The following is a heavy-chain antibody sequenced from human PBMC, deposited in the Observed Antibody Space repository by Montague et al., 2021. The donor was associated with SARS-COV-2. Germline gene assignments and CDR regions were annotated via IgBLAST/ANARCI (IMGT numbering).Heavy chain of an antibody. V-gene: IGHV4-59*11. J-gene: IGHJ6*02. Sequence: SETLSLTCTVSGGSMSDHYWAWIRQPPGKGLEWLAYIYYSGGINSNASLKSRVSISVDTSKNQFSLKLSSVTAADTAVYYCARVEFDGGYDSVPLDVWGQGTTVTVSS. CDR3: ARVEFDGGYDSVPLDV. CDR2: IYYSGGI. D-gene: IGHD5-12*01. CDR1: GGSMSDHY.